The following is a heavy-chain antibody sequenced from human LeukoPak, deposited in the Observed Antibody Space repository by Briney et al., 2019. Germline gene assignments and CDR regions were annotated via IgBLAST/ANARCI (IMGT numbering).Heavy chain of an antibody. D-gene: IGHD3-22*01. V-gene: IGHV3-33*01. Sequence: GRSLRLSCAASGFTFSSYGMHWVRQAPGKGLEWVAVIWYDGSNKYYADSVKGRFTISRDNSKNTLYLQMNSLRAEDTAVYYCARGLGITMIVVALDYRGQGTLVTVSS. CDR2: IWYDGSNK. CDR1: GFTFSSYG. J-gene: IGHJ4*02. CDR3: ARGLGITMIVVALDY.